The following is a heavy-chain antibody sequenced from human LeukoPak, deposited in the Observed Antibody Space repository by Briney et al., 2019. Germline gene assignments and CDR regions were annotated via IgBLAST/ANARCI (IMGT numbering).Heavy chain of an antibody. J-gene: IGHJ5*02. CDR2: IYYSGST. Sequence: SETLSLTCTVSGGSISSYYWSWIRQPPGKGLEWIGYIYYSGSTNYNPSLKSRVTISVDTSKNQFSLKLSSVTAADTAVYYCARGGLYSGIFQGFNWFDPWGQGTLVTVSS. D-gene: IGHD1-26*01. CDR3: ARGGLYSGIFQGFNWFDP. CDR1: GGSISSYY. V-gene: IGHV4-59*12.